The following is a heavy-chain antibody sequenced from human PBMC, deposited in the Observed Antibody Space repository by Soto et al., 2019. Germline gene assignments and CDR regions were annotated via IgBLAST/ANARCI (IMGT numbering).Heavy chain of an antibody. D-gene: IGHD3-10*01. CDR1: GFTFRNYI. CDR3: ARDDVDGGYCDLGS. CDR2: ILNDGNNE. V-gene: IGHV3-30-3*01. Sequence: QVQLVESGGGVVQPGRSLRLSCEASGFTFRNYIMHWVRQAPGKGLEWVAMILNDGNNEYADSVKGRFTISRDHSKSMMYLRMNSLRTEETAIYYCARDDVDGGYCDLGSWGQGALVTVSS. J-gene: IGHJ4*02.